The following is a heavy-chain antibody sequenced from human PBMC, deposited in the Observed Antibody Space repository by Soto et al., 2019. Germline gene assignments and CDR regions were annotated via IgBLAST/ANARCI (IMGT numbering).Heavy chain of an antibody. CDR3: AKDGYYDSSGHYYYYYGMDI. CDR2: ISGSGGST. D-gene: IGHD3-22*01. CDR1: GFTFSSYA. V-gene: IGHV3-23*01. Sequence: GGSLRLSCAASGFTFSSYAMSWVRQAPGKGLEWVSAISGSGGSTYYADSVKGRFTISRDNSKNTLYLQMNSLRAEDTAVYYCAKDGYYDSSGHYYYYYGMDIWGKGTTVTVSS. J-gene: IGHJ6*04.